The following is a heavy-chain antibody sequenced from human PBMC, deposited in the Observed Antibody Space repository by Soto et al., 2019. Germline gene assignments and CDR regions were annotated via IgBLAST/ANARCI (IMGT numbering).Heavy chain of an antibody. Sequence: QVQLVQSGAEVKKPGSSVKVSCKASGGTFSSYAISWVRQAPGQGLGWMGGIIPIFGTANYAQKFQSRVTITADESKSTAYMERSSLRSEDTAVYYYARGHSSSTSCYQVSDYWGQGTLVTVSS. CDR2: IIPIFGTA. CDR3: ARGHSSSTSCYQVSDY. D-gene: IGHD2-2*01. CDR1: GGTFSSYA. J-gene: IGHJ4*02. V-gene: IGHV1-69*01.